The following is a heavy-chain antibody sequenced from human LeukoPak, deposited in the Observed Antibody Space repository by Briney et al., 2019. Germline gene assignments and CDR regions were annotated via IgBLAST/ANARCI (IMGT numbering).Heavy chain of an antibody. J-gene: IGHJ4*02. V-gene: IGHV3-7*01. CDR1: GFTFSSYW. D-gene: IGHD3-22*01. Sequence: GGSLRLSCAASGFTFSSYWMSWVRQAPGKGLEWVANIKQDGSEKYYVDSVKGRFTISRDNAKNSLYLQMNSLRAEDTAVYYCARNGIYYYDSSGYYWFDYWGQGTLVTVSS. CDR3: ARNGIYYYDSSGYYWFDY. CDR2: IKQDGSEK.